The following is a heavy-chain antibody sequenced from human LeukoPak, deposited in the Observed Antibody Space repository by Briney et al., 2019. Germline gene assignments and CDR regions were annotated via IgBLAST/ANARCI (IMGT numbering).Heavy chain of an antibody. CDR2: IYSNGSS. CDR1: GGSMSSDY. J-gene: IGHJ6*03. Sequence: PSETLSLTCIVFGGSMSSDYWSWIRQPPGKGLEWIAYIYSNGSSNYNPSLKSRVTISLDSSKNQFSLKLTSVTAADTAVYYCARVKIALTMVRGINLPYFYMDVWGIGTTVTVS. V-gene: IGHV4-59*01. D-gene: IGHD3-10*01. CDR3: ARVKIALTMVRGINLPYFYMDV.